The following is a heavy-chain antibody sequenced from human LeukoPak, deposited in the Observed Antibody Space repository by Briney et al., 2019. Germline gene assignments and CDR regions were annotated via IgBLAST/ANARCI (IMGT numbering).Heavy chain of an antibody. J-gene: IGHJ4*02. Sequence: GGSLRLSCAAAGFTFRSYGMHWVRPAPGKGLEWGAVIWYDESNKSYAYSVKGRSIISKDNSKNTLYLQINSLRAEDTAVYYCARDLASSSYAEFDYWGQGTLVTVSS. D-gene: IGHD1-26*01. CDR1: GFTFRSYG. CDR2: IWYDESNK. V-gene: IGHV3-33*01. CDR3: ARDLASSSYAEFDY.